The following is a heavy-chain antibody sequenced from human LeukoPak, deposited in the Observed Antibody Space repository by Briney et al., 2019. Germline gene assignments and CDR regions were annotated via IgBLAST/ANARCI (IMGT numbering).Heavy chain of an antibody. CDR1: GYTLTGYY. D-gene: IGHD3-22*01. V-gene: IGHV1-2*02. CDR3: ARGNLIRDSSGYYYRDY. Sequence: ASVKVSCKASGYTLTGYYMHWVRQAPGQGLEWMGWINPNSGGTNYAQKFQGRVTMTRDTSISTAYMELSRLRSDDTAVYYCARGNLIRDSSGYYYRDYWGQGTLVTVSS. CDR2: INPNSGGT. J-gene: IGHJ4*02.